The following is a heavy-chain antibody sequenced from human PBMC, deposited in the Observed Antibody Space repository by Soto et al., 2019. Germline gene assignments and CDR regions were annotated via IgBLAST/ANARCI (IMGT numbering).Heavy chain of an antibody. CDR1: GASISTSSDF. V-gene: IGHV4-39*01. J-gene: IGHJ4*02. CDR2: VYQSGTT. CDR3: ARQPESTSYFDY. Sequence: QLQLQESGPGLVRSSETLSLTCSVSGASISTSSDFWGWIRQAPGKGLEWIGNVYQSGTTRLNPSPKIRVSIFVDRSKNQFSLELNSATAADRAVYYCARQPESTSYFDYWGQGILVTVSS. D-gene: IGHD2-2*01.